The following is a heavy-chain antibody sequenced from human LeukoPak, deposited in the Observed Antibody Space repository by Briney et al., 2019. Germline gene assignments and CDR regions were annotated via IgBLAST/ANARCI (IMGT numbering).Heavy chain of an antibody. J-gene: IGHJ4*02. CDR1: GYTFANYH. CDR2: INPSGGST. Sequence: ASVKVSCKASGYTFANYHMHWVRQAPGQGLEWMGTINPSGGSTTYAQKFQGRVTMTRDTSTSTVYMELSSLRSEDTAVYYCATMYGSGSPFDYWGQGTLVTVSS. CDR3: ATMYGSGSPFDY. V-gene: IGHV1-46*01. D-gene: IGHD3-10*01.